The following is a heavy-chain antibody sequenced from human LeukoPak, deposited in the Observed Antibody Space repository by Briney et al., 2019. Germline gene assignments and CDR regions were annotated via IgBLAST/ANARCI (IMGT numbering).Heavy chain of an antibody. J-gene: IGHJ5*02. V-gene: IGHV4-59*12. Sequence: PSETLSLTCSVCCVSISSYFWTWLRQPPPKGVHGVGYMDYTGTTNYNPSLKSRVTISVDTSKNQFSLKLSSVTAADTAVYYCAREKFVVVPAAILEMFGWFDPWGQGTLVTVSS. CDR2: MDYTGTT. CDR1: CVSISSYF. D-gene: IGHD2-2*02. CDR3: AREKFVVVPAAILEMFGWFDP.